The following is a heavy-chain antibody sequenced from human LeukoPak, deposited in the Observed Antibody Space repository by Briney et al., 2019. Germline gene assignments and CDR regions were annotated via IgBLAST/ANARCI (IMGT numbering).Heavy chain of an antibody. D-gene: IGHD3-16*01. Sequence: ASVKVSCKASGYTFTNYHMHWVRQAPGQGLECMGWISAYNGNTNYAQRFQGRVTMTTDTSTSTAYMELRSLRSDDTAVYYCARVRDYGGIGEDYWGQGTLVTASS. CDR3: ARVRDYGGIGEDY. J-gene: IGHJ4*02. CDR2: ISAYNGNT. V-gene: IGHV1-18*04. CDR1: GYTFTNYH.